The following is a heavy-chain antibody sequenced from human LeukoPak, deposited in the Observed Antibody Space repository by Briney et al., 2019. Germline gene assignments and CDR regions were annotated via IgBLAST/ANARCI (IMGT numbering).Heavy chain of an antibody. CDR2: ISYDGSNK. D-gene: IGHD1-1*01. Sequence: PGGSLRLSCAASGFTFSSYGMHWVRQAPGKGLEWVAVISYDGSNKYYADSVKGRFTISRDNSKNTLYLQMNSLRAEDTAVYYCAKDRDRTAWYSDSWGQGTLVTVSS. CDR1: GFTFSSYG. V-gene: IGHV3-30*18. J-gene: IGHJ4*02. CDR3: AKDRDRTAWYSDS.